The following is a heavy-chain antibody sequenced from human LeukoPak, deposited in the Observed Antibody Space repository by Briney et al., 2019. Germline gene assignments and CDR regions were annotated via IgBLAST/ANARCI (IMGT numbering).Heavy chain of an antibody. J-gene: IGHJ3*02. CDR3: ARDGPWIQLLSPRAFDI. CDR2: IGTDGDT. Sequence: PGGSLRLSCAASGFTFSSYDMHWVRQATGKGLEWVSAIGTDGDTFYPGSVKGRFTISRDNAENSLYLQMNSLRAEDTAVYYCARDGPWIQLLSPRAFDIWGQGTMVTVSS. D-gene: IGHD5-18*01. CDR1: GFTFSSYD. V-gene: IGHV3-13*01.